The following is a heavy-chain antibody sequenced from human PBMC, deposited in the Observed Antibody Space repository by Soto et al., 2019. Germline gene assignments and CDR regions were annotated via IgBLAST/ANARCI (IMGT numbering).Heavy chain of an antibody. CDR2: ISYDGSHE. CDR1: GFTFSSYG. Sequence: PGGSLRLSCAASGFTFSSYGMHWVRQAPGKGLEWVAVISYDGSHEFYTDSVKGRFTISRDNSKNTLYLQMNSLKTEGTAMYYCAKDPKCCTIGSHFLDNWFDPWGQGTLVTVSS. J-gene: IGHJ5*02. CDR3: AKDPKCCTIGSHFLDNWFDP. V-gene: IGHV3-30*05. D-gene: IGHD2-8*01.